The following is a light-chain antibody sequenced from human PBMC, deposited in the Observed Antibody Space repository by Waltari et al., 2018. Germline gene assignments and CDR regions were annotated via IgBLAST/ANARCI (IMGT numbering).Light chain of an antibody. J-gene: IGKJ4*01. V-gene: IGKV3-15*01. Sequence: EIVITQSPASLSVSPGERATLSCTGSQTVTNDLAWYQQKPGQAPKLLIFGASTRATGVPARFSGSGSGTEFTLTIGSVQSEDFAVYYCQQYSDWIAFGGGTKVDLK. CDR1: QTVTND. CDR3: QQYSDWIA. CDR2: GAS.